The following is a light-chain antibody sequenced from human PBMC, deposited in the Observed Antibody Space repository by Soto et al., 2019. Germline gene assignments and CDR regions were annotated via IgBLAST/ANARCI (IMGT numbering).Light chain of an antibody. Sequence: QSALTQPASVSGSPGQTITISCTGTSSDIGAYNFVSWFQRPPGKAPKLMIFDVTNRPSGVSNRFSGSKSVNTASLTISGLQAEDEADYFCTSYTISNTVVFGGGTQLTVL. CDR1: SSDIGAYNF. CDR3: TSYTISNTVV. J-gene: IGLJ3*02. CDR2: DVT. V-gene: IGLV2-14*01.